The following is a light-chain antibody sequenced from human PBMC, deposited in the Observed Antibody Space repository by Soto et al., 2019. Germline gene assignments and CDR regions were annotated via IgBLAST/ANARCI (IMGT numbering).Light chain of an antibody. CDR3: QQSYSTPQT. J-gene: IGKJ1*01. CDR1: QSISSY. CDR2: AAS. V-gene: IGKV1-39*01. Sequence: ESQKTPSPSSPFESLGDRITITCRASQSISSYLNWYQQKPGKAPKLLIYAASSLQSGVPSRFSGSGSGTDFTLTISSLQPEDFATYYCQQSYSTPQTFGQGTKVDIK.